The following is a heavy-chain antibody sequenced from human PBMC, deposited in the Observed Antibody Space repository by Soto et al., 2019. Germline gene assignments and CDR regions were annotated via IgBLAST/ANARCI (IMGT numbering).Heavy chain of an antibody. CDR1: GEYFIGYY. Sequence: QVHLQQWGAGLLKPSETLSLTCAVYGEYFIGYYWTWIPQSPGKGLEWIGEINHGGSTNYNPSLNSPVTISIDTSNNQLSLKLTSVTAAATPVYYCARTDRVTTNGFDPWGQGTLVTVSS. CDR2: INHGGST. J-gene: IGHJ5*02. V-gene: IGHV4-34*01. CDR3: ARTDRVTTNGFDP. D-gene: IGHD5-12*01.